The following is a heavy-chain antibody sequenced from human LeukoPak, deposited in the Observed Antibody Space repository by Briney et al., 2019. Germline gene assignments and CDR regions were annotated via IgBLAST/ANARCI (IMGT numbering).Heavy chain of an antibody. V-gene: IGHV4-39*01. CDR3: ARQTVAGLFDY. D-gene: IGHD6-19*01. CDR1: GGSISSSSYY. CDR2: IYYSGST. Sequence: PSETLSLTCTVSGGSISSSSYYWGWIRQPPGKGLEWIGSIYYSGSTYYNSSLKIRVTISVDTSKNQFSLKLSSVTAADTAVYYCARQTVAGLFDYWGQGTLVTVSS. J-gene: IGHJ4*02.